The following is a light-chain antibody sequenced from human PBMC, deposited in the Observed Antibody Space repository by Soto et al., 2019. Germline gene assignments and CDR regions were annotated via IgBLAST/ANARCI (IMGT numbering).Light chain of an antibody. V-gene: IGLV1-51*01. Sequence: QSVLTQPPSVSAAPGQTVTISCSGSSSNVGNNIVSWYQQLPGAVPKLLIYANDKRPSGIPDRFSGSKSGTSATLGITGLQTGDEADYYCATWDTSLSAVVFSGGTKLTVL. CDR3: ATWDTSLSAVV. CDR1: SSNVGNNI. CDR2: AND. J-gene: IGLJ3*02.